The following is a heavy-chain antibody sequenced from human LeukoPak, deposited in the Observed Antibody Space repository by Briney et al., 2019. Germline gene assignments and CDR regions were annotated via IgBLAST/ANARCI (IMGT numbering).Heavy chain of an antibody. CDR2: ISSSGSTT. Sequence: PGGSLRLSCAASGFTFSSYEMNWVRQAPGKGLEWVSYISSSGSTTYYADSVKGRFTISRNNAKKSLYLQMNSLRAEDTAVYYCARDNAINWFDPWGQGTLVTVSS. V-gene: IGHV3-48*03. J-gene: IGHJ5*02. CDR3: ARDNAINWFDP. CDR1: GFTFSSYE.